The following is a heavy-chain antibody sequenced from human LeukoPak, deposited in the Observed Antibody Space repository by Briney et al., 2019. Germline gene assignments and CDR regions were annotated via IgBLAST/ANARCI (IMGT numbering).Heavy chain of an antibody. V-gene: IGHV1-2*02. D-gene: IGHD2-2*01. CDR1: GYTFTGYY. J-gene: IGHJ6*03. Sequence: ASVKVSCKASGYTFTGYYMHWVRQAPGQGLEWMGWINPNSGGTNYAQKLQGRVTMTRDTSISTAYMELNRLRSDDTAVYYCARVGSTSKDYYYYYMDVWGKGTTVTVSS. CDR3: ARVGSTSKDYYYYYMDV. CDR2: INPNSGGT.